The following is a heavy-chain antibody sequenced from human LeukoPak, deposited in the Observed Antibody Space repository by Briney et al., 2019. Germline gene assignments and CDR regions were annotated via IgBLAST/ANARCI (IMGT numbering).Heavy chain of an antibody. D-gene: IGHD3-10*01. V-gene: IGHV4-34*01. CDR2: INHSGST. CDR1: GGSFSGYY. CDR3: ARVSGFYYYGSGTANYYYYGMDV. J-gene: IGHJ6*02. Sequence: PSETLSLTCAVYGGSFSGYYWSWIRQPPGKGLEWIGEINHSGSTNYNPSLKSRVTISADTSKNQFSLKLSSVTAADTAVYYCARVSGFYYYGSGTANYYYYGMDVWGQGTTVTVSS.